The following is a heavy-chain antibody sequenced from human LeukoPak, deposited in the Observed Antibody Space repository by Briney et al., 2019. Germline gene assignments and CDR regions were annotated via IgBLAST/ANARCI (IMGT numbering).Heavy chain of an antibody. J-gene: IGHJ5*02. V-gene: IGHV3-23*01. CDR1: GFTFSNAW. CDR3: AKDPGPDNWFDP. Sequence: GGSLRLSCAASGFTFSNAWMSWVRQAPGKGLEWVSAISGSGGSTYYADSVKGRFTISRDNSKNTLYLQMNSLRAEDTAVYYCAKDPGPDNWFDPWGQGTLVTVSS. CDR2: ISGSGGST.